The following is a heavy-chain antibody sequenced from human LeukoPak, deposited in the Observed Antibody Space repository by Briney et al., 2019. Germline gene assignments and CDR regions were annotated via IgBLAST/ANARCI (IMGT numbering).Heavy chain of an antibody. CDR2: IRYDGSNK. D-gene: IGHD2-21*01. V-gene: IGHV3-30*02. CDR1: GFTFSSYG. CDR3: AKELVVVIATMNAFDT. J-gene: IGHJ3*02. Sequence: GRSLRLSCAASGFTFSSYGMHWVRQAPGKGLAWVAFIRYDGSNKYYADSVKGRFTISRDNSKNTLYLQMNSLRAEDTAVYYCAKELVVVIATMNAFDTWGQGTMVTVSS.